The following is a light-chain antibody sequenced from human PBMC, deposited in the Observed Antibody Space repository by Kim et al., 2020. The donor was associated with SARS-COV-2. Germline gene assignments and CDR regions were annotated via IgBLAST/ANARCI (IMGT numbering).Light chain of an antibody. V-gene: IGLV3-1*01. CDR1: KLGDND. J-gene: IGLJ2*01. CDR3: QAWDSSTYVV. CDR2: ENN. Sequence: VPRGPAGITTWSGDKLGDNDALCDQQKARPSPVLVYYENNKPPAGIAERFSGSNSGNTATLTISGTQAMDEADYYCQAWDSSTYVVFGGGTQLTVL.